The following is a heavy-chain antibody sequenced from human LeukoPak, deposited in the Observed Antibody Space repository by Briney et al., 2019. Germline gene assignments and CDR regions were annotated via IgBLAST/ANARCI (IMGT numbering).Heavy chain of an antibody. CDR2: TYTSGNT. Sequence: GGSLRLSCAASGFSVSDNHMSWLRQAPGKGLEWVSITYTSGNTQYADSVKGRFIVSRDNSKNTMFLQMNSLRVEDTAVYFCARELILYGMDVWGKGTTVIVS. D-gene: IGHD3-16*01. J-gene: IGHJ6*04. V-gene: IGHV3-66*01. CDR1: GFSVSDNH. CDR3: ARELILYGMDV.